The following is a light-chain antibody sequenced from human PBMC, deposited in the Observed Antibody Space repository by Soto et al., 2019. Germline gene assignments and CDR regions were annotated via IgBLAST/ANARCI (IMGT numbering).Light chain of an antibody. J-gene: IGLJ2*01. Sequence: QSALTQPASVSGSPGQSITISCTGTSSDVGGYDHVSWYQQHPGKAPKLIIYDVTVRPSGISRRFSGSKSDNTASLAVSGLQPEDEADYYCSSYAGGDNLVFGGGTKVTVL. CDR2: DVT. V-gene: IGLV2-14*03. CDR1: SSDVGGYDH. CDR3: SSYAGGDNLV.